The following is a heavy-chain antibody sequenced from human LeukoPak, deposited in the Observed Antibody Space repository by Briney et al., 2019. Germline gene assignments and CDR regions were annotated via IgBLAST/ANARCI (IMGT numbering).Heavy chain of an antibody. J-gene: IGHJ5*02. V-gene: IGHV3-48*03. Sequence: GGSLRLSCVASGFTFSSYEMNWVRQAPGKGLEWVSYITSVGNTRYHAESVKGRFTISRDNAKNSLYLHMNSLRAEDTAVYYCARSHMYSSNWYNWFDPRGQGTLVTVSS. CDR2: ITSVGNTR. CDR1: GFTFSSYE. CDR3: ARSHMYSSNWYNWFDP. D-gene: IGHD6-13*01.